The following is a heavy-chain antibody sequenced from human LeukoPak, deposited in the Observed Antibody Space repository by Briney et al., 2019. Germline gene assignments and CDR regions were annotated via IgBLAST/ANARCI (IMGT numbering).Heavy chain of an antibody. Sequence: SETLSLTCTVSGGSISSSTYYWGWVRQPPGKGLEWIGSIYYSGSTYYNPSLESRVTISVDTSKNQFSLKLSSVTAADTAVYFCARPTFSGYYSGPFDIWGQGTIVTVSS. CDR2: IYYSGST. CDR3: ARPTFSGYYSGPFDI. D-gene: IGHD3-22*01. CDR1: GGSISSSTYY. J-gene: IGHJ3*02. V-gene: IGHV4-39*01.